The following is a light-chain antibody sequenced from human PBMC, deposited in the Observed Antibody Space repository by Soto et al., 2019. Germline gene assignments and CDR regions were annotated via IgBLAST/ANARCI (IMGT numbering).Light chain of an antibody. CDR1: ERVSSN. J-gene: IGKJ5*01. V-gene: IGKV3-15*01. CDR3: HQYDNWPKT. Sequence: VVMTQSPATLSVSPGERATLSCRASERVSSNLAGYQQKPGQAPRLLIYGASTRATSIPARFSGSGSGTEFTLTISSLQSEDFAVYYCHQYDNWPKTFGQGTRLEIK. CDR2: GAS.